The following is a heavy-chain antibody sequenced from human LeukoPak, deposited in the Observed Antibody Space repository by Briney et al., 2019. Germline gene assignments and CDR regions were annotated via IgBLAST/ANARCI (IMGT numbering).Heavy chain of an antibody. CDR3: ARSITMVRGVRSHKHFDY. V-gene: IGHV4-30-2*01. Sequence: SETLSLTCAVSGGSISSGGYSWSWIRQPPGKGLEWIGYIYHSGSTYYNPSLKSRVTISVDRSKNQFSLKLSSVTAADTAVYYCARSITMVRGVRSHKHFDYWGQGTLVTVSS. CDR2: IYHSGST. J-gene: IGHJ4*02. CDR1: GGSISSGGYS. D-gene: IGHD3-10*01.